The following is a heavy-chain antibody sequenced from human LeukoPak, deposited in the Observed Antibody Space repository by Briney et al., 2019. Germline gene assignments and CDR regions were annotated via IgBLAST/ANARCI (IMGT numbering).Heavy chain of an antibody. Sequence: GGSLRLSCAASGFTFSGYSMNWVRQAPGKGLEWVSSISSSSSYIYYADSVKGRFTISRDNSKGTLYLQMHSLRAEDTAIYYCAARPLMPPRFDYWGQGILVTVSS. D-gene: IGHD2-2*01. V-gene: IGHV3-21*04. J-gene: IGHJ4*02. CDR2: ISSSSSYI. CDR3: AARPLMPPRFDY. CDR1: GFTFSGYS.